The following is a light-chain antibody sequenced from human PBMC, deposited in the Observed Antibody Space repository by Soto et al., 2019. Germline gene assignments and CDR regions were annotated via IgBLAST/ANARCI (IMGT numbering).Light chain of an antibody. J-gene: IGKJ1*01. CDR3: QQYNSYSEA. V-gene: IGKV1-5*03. CDR1: QTISSW. CDR2: KAS. Sequence: DLLKNPSPSTLPAYVGVSVTLTRRASQTISSWLAWYQQKPGKAPKLLIYKASSLKSGVPSRFSGSGSGTEFTLTISSLQPDDFATYYCQQYNSYSEAFGQGTKVDIK.